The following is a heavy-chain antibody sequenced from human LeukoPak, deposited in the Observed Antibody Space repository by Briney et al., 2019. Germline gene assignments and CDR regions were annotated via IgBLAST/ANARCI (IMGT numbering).Heavy chain of an antibody. CDR2: ISSSSSYI. V-gene: IGHV3-21*01. CDR3: ARVRGWNDDHVYYYYYMDV. CDR1: GFTFSSYS. D-gene: IGHD1-1*01. Sequence: PGGSLRLSCAASGFTFSSYSMNWVRQAPGKGLEWVSSISSSSSYIYYADSVKGRFTISRDNAKNSLYLQMNSLRAEDTAVYYCARVRGWNDDHVYYYYYMDVWGKGTTVTVSS. J-gene: IGHJ6*03.